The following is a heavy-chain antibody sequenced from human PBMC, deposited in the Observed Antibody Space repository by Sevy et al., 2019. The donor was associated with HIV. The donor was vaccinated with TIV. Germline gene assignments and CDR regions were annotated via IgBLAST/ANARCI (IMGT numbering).Heavy chain of an antibody. CDR2: ISAYNGNT. CDR1: GYTFTSYG. CDR3: ARDRVWFVELPGWFDP. D-gene: IGHD3-10*01. Sequence: ASVKVSCKASGYTFTSYGISWVRQAPGQGLEWMGWISAYNGNTNYAQKLQGRVTMTTDTSTSTAYMELRSLRSDDTAVYYCARDRVWFVELPGWFDPWGQGTLVTVSS. J-gene: IGHJ5*02. V-gene: IGHV1-18*01.